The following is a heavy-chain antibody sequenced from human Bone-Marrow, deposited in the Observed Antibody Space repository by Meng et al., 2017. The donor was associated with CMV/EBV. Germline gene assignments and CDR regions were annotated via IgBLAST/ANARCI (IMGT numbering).Heavy chain of an antibody. CDR2: ISDDSTYI. J-gene: IGHJ6*02. CDR1: GFSFSFYG. V-gene: IGHV3-21*01. Sequence: GESLKISCAASGFSFSFYGVTWVRQAPGKGLEWVSSISDDSTYIYYADSVKGRFTISRDNAKNSLYLQMNSLRAEDTAVYYCARVTIWQLLRYYYYGMDVWGQGTTVTVSS. D-gene: IGHD2-15*01. CDR3: ARVTIWQLLRYYYYGMDV.